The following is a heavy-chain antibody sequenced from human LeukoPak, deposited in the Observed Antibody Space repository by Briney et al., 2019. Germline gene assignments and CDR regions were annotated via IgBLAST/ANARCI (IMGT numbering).Heavy chain of an antibody. J-gene: IGHJ5*02. Sequence: ASVKVSCKASGYTFTSYYMHWVRQAPGQGLEWMGIINPSGGSTSYAQKFQGRVTMTRDTSTSTVYMELSSLRSEDTAVYYCARDRESVVAAGLPFDPWGQGTLVTVSS. CDR3: ARDRESVVAAGLPFDP. CDR2: INPSGGST. CDR1: GYTFTSYY. V-gene: IGHV1-46*01. D-gene: IGHD2-2*01.